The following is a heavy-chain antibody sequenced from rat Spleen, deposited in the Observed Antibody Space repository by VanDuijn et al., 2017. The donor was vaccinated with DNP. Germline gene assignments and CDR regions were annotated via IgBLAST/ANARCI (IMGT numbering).Heavy chain of an antibody. CDR2: INSEGST. Sequence: EVQLQESGPGLVKPSQSLSLTCSVTGYSITSGFRWTWIRKFPGNKLEWMGYINSEGSTDYNPSLKSRVPITRDTSKNQFFLQVNSVRNEDTATYYCAIQLGVFDYWGQGVMVIVSS. CDR3: AIQLGVFDY. V-gene: IGHV3-3*01. D-gene: IGHD5-1*01. CDR1: GYSITSGFR. J-gene: IGHJ2*01.